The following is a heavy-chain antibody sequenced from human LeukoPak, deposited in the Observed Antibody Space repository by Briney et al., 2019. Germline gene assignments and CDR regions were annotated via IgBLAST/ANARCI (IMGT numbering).Heavy chain of an antibody. Sequence: GASAEVSCKASGYTFTSYYMHWVRQAPGQGLEWMGIINPSGGSTSYAQKFQGRVTMTRDTSTSTVYMELSSLRSEDTAVYYCARGLGSYGGDDAFDIWGQGTMVTVSS. D-gene: IGHD1-26*01. V-gene: IGHV1-46*01. J-gene: IGHJ3*02. CDR2: INPSGGST. CDR1: GYTFTSYY. CDR3: ARGLGSYGGDDAFDI.